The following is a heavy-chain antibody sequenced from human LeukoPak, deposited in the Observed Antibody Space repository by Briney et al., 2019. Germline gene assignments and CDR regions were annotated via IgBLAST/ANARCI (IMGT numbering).Heavy chain of an antibody. Sequence: GGSLRLSCAASGFTFSSYWMSWVRQAPGKGLEWVANMNRDGSEKNYVDSIKGRFSISRDNAANSLYLQMNSLRVEDTAVYYCARDSGGSYDYWGQGTLVTVSS. CDR2: MNRDGSEK. J-gene: IGHJ4*02. D-gene: IGHD1-26*01. CDR3: ARDSGGSYDY. V-gene: IGHV3-7*01. CDR1: GFTFSSYW.